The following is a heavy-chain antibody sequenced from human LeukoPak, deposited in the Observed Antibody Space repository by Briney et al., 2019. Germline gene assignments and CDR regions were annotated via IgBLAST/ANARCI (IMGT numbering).Heavy chain of an antibody. CDR3: ARQESYYDSSGIAWFDP. CDR2: IYPGDSDT. V-gene: IGHV5-51*01. CDR1: GYSFTSYW. Sequence: GESLKISCKGSGYSFTSYWIGWVRQMPGKGLEWMGIIYPGDSDTRYSPSFQGQVTISADKPISTAYLQWSSLKASDTAMYYCARQESYYDSSGIAWFDPWGQGTLVTVSS. D-gene: IGHD3-22*01. J-gene: IGHJ5*02.